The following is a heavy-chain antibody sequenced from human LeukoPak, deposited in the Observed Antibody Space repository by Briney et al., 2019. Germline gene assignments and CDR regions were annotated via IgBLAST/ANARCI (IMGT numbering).Heavy chain of an antibody. Sequence: PGASLRLSCAASGFTFSNYWMSWVRQAPGKGLEWVAKIKQDGSETNYVHSVKGRFSISRDNAKNSLYLQMNSLRAEDTALYFCASGIGRGNTGYDLSYWGQGSLVTVSS. D-gene: IGHD5-12*01. V-gene: IGHV3-7*01. J-gene: IGHJ4*02. CDR3: ASGIGRGNTGYDLSY. CDR2: IKQDGSET. CDR1: GFTFSNYW.